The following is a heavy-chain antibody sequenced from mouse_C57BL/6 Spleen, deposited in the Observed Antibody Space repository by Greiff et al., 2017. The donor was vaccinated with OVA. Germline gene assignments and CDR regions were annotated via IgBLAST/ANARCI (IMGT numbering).Heavy chain of an antibody. J-gene: IGHJ4*01. D-gene: IGHD1-2*01. CDR3: ARRGYGPYAMDY. V-gene: IGHV1-69*01. CDR2: IDPSDSYT. CDR1: GYTFTSYW. Sequence: QVQLKQPGAELVMPGASVKLSCKASGYTFTSYWMHWVKQRPGQGLEWIGEIDPSDSYTNYNQKFKGKSTLTVDKSSSTAYMQLSSLTSEDSAVYYCARRGYGPYAMDYWGQGTSVTVSS.